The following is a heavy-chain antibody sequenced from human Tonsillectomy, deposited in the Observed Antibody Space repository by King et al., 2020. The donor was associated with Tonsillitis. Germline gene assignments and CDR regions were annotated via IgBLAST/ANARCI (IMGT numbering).Heavy chain of an antibody. CDR1: RGYINNNYYY. D-gene: IGHD3-22*01. CDR3: AKTMKLVIHAFDI. V-gene: IGHV4-39*07. Sequence: QLQESGPGLVKPSETLSLTCSVSRGYINNNYYYWGWIRQPPGKGLEWIGSVHNSGTTYYNPSLKSRVTISLDTSKNQFSLNMSSVTAADTAVYYCAKTMKLVIHAFDIWGHGTMVTVSS. CDR2: VHNSGTT. J-gene: IGHJ3*02.